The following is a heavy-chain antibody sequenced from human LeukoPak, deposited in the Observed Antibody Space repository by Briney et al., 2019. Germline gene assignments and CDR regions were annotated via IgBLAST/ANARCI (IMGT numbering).Heavy chain of an antibody. J-gene: IGHJ3*02. D-gene: IGHD3-16*02. CDR2: ISGSNSYI. V-gene: IGHV3-21*01. Sequence: SGGSLRLSCAASGFTFNSYSMNWVRQAPGKGLEWVSSISGSNSYIYYADSVKGRFTISRHNAKNSLYLQMNSLRAEDTAVYYCARVPAGVIGMKDAFDIWGQGTMVTVSS. CDR3: ARVPAGVIGMKDAFDI. CDR1: GFTFNSYS.